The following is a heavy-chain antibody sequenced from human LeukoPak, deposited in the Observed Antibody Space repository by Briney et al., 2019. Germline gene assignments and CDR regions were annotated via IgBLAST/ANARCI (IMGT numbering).Heavy chain of an antibody. Sequence: AASVKVSCKASGYTFTGYYMHWVRQAPGQGLEWMGWINPNSGGTNYAQKFQGRVTMTRDTSISTAYMELSRLRSDDTAVYYCAGEAVPSSSWNYYYYYYMDVWGKGTTVTISS. CDR1: GYTFTGYY. J-gene: IGHJ6*03. CDR3: AGEAVPSSSWNYYYYYYMDV. D-gene: IGHD6-13*01. CDR2: INPNSGGT. V-gene: IGHV1-2*02.